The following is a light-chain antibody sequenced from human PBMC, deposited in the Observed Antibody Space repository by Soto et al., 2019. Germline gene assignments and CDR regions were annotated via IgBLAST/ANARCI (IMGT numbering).Light chain of an antibody. J-gene: IGLJ3*02. CDR2: DVT. CDR3: SSYTSSSTVV. V-gene: IGLV2-14*01. CDR1: SSDVGAYNY. Sequence: QSALTQPASVSGSPGQSVTISCSGSSSDVGAYNYVSWYQRHPGKAHKLMIYDVTNRPSGVSNRFSGSKSGNTAFLTISGLQVEDEADYFCSSYTSSSTVVFGGGTKLTVL.